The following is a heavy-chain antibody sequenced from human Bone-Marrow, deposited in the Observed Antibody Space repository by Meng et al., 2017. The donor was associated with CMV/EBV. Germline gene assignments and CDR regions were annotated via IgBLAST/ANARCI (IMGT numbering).Heavy chain of an antibody. CDR1: GFTFSSYS. V-gene: IGHV3-21*01. Sequence: GGSLRLSCAASGFTFSSYSMNWVRQAPGKGLEWVSSISSSSSYIYYADSVKGRFTISRDNAKNSLYLQMNSLRAEDTAVYYCARGYCNATTCWGLDYWGRGTLVTVSS. CDR2: ISSSSSYI. CDR3: ARGYCNATTCWGLDY. D-gene: IGHD2/OR15-2a*01. J-gene: IGHJ4*01.